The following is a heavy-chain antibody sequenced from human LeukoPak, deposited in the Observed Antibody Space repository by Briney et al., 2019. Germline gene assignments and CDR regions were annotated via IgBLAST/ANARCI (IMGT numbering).Heavy chain of an antibody. D-gene: IGHD3-10*01. V-gene: IGHV1-18*01. CDR2: ISAYNGNT. CDR3: ARDLGYYGSGSYYLDY. J-gene: IGHJ4*02. CDR1: GYTFTNYG. Sequence: ASVKVSCKASGYTFTNYGISWVRQAPGQGLEWMGWISAYNGNTNYAQKLEGRVTMTTDTSTSTAYMELRSLRSDDTAVYYCARDLGYYGSGSYYLDYWGQGTLVTVSS.